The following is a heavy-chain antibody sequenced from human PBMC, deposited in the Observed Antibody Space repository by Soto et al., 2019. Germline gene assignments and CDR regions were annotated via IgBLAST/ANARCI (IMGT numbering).Heavy chain of an antibody. CDR1: GGSFGNYY. V-gene: IGHV4-59*01. Sequence: QVQLQESGPGLVKPSETLSLACTVSGGSFGNYYWSWIRQPPGKGLEWIGYIFYRGSTNYNPSLKSPATLSIDTAKHQLALRLSSVTAADSAVYYCATGLFVPDNYFYYGVDVWGHGTAVTISS. CDR2: IFYRGST. D-gene: IGHD2-21*01. J-gene: IGHJ6*02. CDR3: ATGLFVPDNYFYYGVDV.